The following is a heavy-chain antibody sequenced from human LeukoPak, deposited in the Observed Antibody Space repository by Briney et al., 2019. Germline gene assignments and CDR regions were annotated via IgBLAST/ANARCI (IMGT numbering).Heavy chain of an antibody. D-gene: IGHD4-17*01. CDR2: IYYSRST. J-gene: IGHJ4*02. CDR1: GGSISSSSYY. Sequence: SETLSLTCTVSGGSISSSSYYWGWIRQPPGKGLEWIGSIYYSRSTYYNPSLKSRVTISVDTSKNQFSLKLSSVTAADTAVYYCARAPTVTFFDYWGQGTLVTVSS. V-gene: IGHV4-39*01. CDR3: ARAPTVTFFDY.